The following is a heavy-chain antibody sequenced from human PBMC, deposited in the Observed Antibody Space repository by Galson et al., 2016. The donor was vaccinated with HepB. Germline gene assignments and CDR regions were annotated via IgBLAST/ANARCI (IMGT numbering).Heavy chain of an antibody. CDR2: IFWDEDK. CDR3: AHRPRARGVMDPPHYFYY. J-gene: IGHJ4*02. D-gene: IGHD3-10*01. CDR1: GFSLSTSGVG. V-gene: IGHV2-5*02. Sequence: PALVKPTQTLTLTCTFSGFSLSTSGVGVGWIRQPPRKALEWLALIFWDEDKRYSPSLKSRLTITKDTSKNQVVLTMTNMDPVDTATYYCAHRPRARGVMDPPHYFYYWGQGTLVTVSS.